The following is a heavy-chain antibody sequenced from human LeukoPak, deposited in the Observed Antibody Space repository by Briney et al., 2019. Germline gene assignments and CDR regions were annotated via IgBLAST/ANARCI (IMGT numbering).Heavy chain of an antibody. D-gene: IGHD2-2*01. CDR1: GYTLTELS. J-gene: IGHJ4*02. CDR3: ATCSSTSCYGFLFDY. Sequence: ASVKVSCKVSGYTLTELSMHWVRQAPGKGLEWVGGFDPEYGETIYAQKFQGRVTMTEDTSTDTAYVELSSLRSEDTAVYYCATCSSTSCYGFLFDYWGQGTLVTVSS. V-gene: IGHV1-24*01. CDR2: FDPEYGET.